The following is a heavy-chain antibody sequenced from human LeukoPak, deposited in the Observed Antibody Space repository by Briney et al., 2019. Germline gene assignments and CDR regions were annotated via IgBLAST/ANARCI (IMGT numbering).Heavy chain of an antibody. CDR2: IKPDGSAT. CDR3: ATIGDGYGDYFDS. D-gene: IGHD5-24*01. CDR1: GFTLRSEW. V-gene: IGHV3-7*01. J-gene: IGHJ4*02. Sequence: GGSLRLSCAASGFTLRSEWMSGLRQTPERGLEWGANIKPDGSATAYVDSVKGRFTISRDTAKNSLFLQMNSMRPQDTAVYYCATIGDGYGDYFDSWGQGTLVTVSS.